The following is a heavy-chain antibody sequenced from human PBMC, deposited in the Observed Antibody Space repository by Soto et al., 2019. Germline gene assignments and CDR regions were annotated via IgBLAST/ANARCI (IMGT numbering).Heavy chain of an antibody. J-gene: IGHJ4*02. V-gene: IGHV3-15*01. D-gene: IGHD5-18*01. CDR2: IKSKTDGGTT. CDR3: TTDRSPRGYSYGYVVPYFDY. Sequence: PGWSLRLSCAASGFTFSNAWMSWVRQAPGKGLEWVGRIKSKTDGGTTDYAAPVKGRFTISRDDSKNTLYLQMNSLKPEDTAVYYCTTDRSPRGYSYGYVVPYFDYWGQGTLVTVSS. CDR1: GFTFSNAW.